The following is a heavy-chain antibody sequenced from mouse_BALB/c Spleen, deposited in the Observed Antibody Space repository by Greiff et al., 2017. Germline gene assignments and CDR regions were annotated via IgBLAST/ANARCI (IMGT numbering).Heavy chain of an antibody. D-gene: IGHD4-1*01. V-gene: IGHV5-4*02. CDR3: ARDTGSYWYFDV. J-gene: IGHJ1*01. CDR1: GFTFSDYY. CDR2: ISDGGSYT. Sequence: EVKLVESGGGLVKPGGSLKLSCAASGFTFSDYYMYWVRQTPEKRLEWVATISDGGSYTYYPDSVKGRFTISRDNAKNNLYLQMSSLKSEDTAMYYCARDTGSYWYFDVWGAGTTVTVSS.